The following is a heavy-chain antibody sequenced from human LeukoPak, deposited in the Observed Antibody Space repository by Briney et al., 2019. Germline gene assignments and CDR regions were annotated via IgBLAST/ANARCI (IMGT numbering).Heavy chain of an antibody. CDR3: ARAYYYGSGSYFAVDI. J-gene: IGHJ3*02. CDR2: ISSSSSTI. Sequence: GGSLRLSFAASGFTFSSYSGNWVRQAPGKGLEWVSYISSSSSTIYYADSVKGRFTISRDNAKNSLYLQMNSLRDEDTAVYYCARAYYYGSGSYFAVDIWGHGIMVTVSS. D-gene: IGHD3-10*01. V-gene: IGHV3-48*02. CDR1: GFTFSSYS.